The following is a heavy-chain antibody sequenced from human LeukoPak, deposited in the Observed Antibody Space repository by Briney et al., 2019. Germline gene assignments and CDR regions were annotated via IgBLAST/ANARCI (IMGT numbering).Heavy chain of an antibody. Sequence: GESLKISCKGSGYSFTSYWIGWVRQMPGKGLEWMGIIYPGDSDTRYSPSFQGQVTISADKSISTAYLQWSSLKASDTAMYYCARHWRYYDILTGYYYYYGMDVWGKGTTVTVSS. J-gene: IGHJ6*04. D-gene: IGHD3-9*01. CDR1: GYSFTSYW. CDR3: ARHWRYYDILTGYYYYYGMDV. CDR2: IYPGDSDT. V-gene: IGHV5-51*01.